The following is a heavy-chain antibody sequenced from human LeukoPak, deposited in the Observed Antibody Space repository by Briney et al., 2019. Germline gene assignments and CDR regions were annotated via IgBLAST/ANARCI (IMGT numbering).Heavy chain of an antibody. CDR2: IIPIFGTA. CDR3: ARAAPHRDSSGYRIYYYMDV. J-gene: IGHJ6*03. D-gene: IGHD3-22*01. Sequence: GASVKVSCKASGGTFSSYAISWVRQAPGQGLEWMGGIIPIFGTANYAQKFQGRVTITADESTSTAYMELSSLRSEDTAVYYCARAAPHRDSSGYRIYYYMDVWGKGTTVTVSS. V-gene: IGHV1-69*13. CDR1: GGTFSSYA.